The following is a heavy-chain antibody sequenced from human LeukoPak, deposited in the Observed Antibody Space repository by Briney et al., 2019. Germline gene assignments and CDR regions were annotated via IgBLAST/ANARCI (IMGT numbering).Heavy chain of an antibody. Sequence: GGSLRLSWAASGFTFSNYAMHWVRQAPGKGLEWVAVISYDGSNKYYADSVKGRFTISRDNSKNTLYLQMNSLRAEDTAVYYCARGGYVYFDYRSQGTLVTVSS. J-gene: IGHJ4*02. D-gene: IGHD5-12*01. V-gene: IGHV3-30-3*01. CDR1: GFTFSNYA. CDR3: ARGGYVYFDY. CDR2: ISYDGSNK.